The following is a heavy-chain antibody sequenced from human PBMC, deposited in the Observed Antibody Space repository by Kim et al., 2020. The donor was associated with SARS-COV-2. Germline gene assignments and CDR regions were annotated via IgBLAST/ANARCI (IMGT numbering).Heavy chain of an antibody. D-gene: IGHD6-19*01. J-gene: IGHJ4*02. CDR2: IYYSGST. Sequence: SETLSLTCTVSGGSISSGGYYWSWIRQHPGKGLEWIGYIYYSGSTYYNPSLKSRVTISVDTSKNQFSLKLSSVTAADTAVYYCARARGAVAGTLGFDYWGQGTLVTVSS. CDR3: ARARGAVAGTLGFDY. CDR1: GGSISSGGYY. V-gene: IGHV4-31*03.